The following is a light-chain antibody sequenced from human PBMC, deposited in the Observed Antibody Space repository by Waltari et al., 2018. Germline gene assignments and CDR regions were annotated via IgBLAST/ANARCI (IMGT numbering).Light chain of an antibody. CDR2: KAS. V-gene: IGKV1-5*03. Sequence: VQMTQSPSTLPPSVEEKFTITCRASQSIMSWLAWYQQKAGKAPKVLISKASTLESGVPSRFSGSESGTEFTLTISNLQPDDFATYYCQQYNTDYTFGQGTILEIK. J-gene: IGKJ2*01. CDR1: QSIMSW. CDR3: QQYNTDYT.